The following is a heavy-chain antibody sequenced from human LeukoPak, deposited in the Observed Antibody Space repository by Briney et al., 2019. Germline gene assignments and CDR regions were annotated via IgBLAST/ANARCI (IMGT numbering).Heavy chain of an antibody. V-gene: IGHV3-30*02. J-gene: IGHJ4*02. CDR3: AKDFRPLRFLGWSLDY. CDR2: IRYDGSNK. Sequence: GSLRLSCAASGFTFSSYGMRWVRQAPGKGLEWVAFIRYDGSNKYYADSVKGRFTISRDNSKNTLYLQMNSLRAEDTAVYYCAKDFRPLRFLGWSLDYWGQGTLVTVSS. D-gene: IGHD3-3*01. CDR1: GFTFSSYG.